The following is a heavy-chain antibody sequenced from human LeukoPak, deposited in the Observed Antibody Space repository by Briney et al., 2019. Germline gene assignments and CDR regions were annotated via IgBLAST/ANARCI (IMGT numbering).Heavy chain of an antibody. CDR3: ARDADSSGFHDAFDF. J-gene: IGHJ3*01. CDR1: GFTFDDYA. D-gene: IGHD3-22*01. CDR2: ISVDGTI. V-gene: IGHV3-43*02. Sequence: GGSLRLSCAASGFTFDDYAIHWVRQPPGKGLEWVSSISVDGTIYYAGSVKGRFTISRDNAKNSLYLQMNSLRAEDTAMYYCARDADSSGFHDAFDFWGQGTMVTVSS.